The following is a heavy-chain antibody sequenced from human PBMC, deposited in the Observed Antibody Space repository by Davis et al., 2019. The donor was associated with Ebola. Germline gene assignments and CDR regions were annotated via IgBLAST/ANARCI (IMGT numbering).Heavy chain of an antibody. CDR3: AKRVGYTFDY. CDR1: GFTFTSYS. Sequence: PGGSLRLSCAASGFTFTSYSMTWVRQAPGKGLEWVSGISGSGSTYYADSVKGRFTFSRDNSKNTLYLQVNSLRAEDTAVYYCAKRVGYTFDYWGQGTLVTVSS. CDR2: ISGSGST. J-gene: IGHJ4*02. V-gene: IGHV3-23*01. D-gene: IGHD6-13*01.